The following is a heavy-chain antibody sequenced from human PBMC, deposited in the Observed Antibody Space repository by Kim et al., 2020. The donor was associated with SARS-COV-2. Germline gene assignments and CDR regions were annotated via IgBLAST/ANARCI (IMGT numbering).Heavy chain of an antibody. D-gene: IGHD3-3*01. Sequence: GGSLRLSCAASGFTFSSYAMHWVRQAPGKGLEWVAVISIDGSNKYYADSVKGRFTFSRDNSKNTLYLQMNSLRAEDTAVYYCARDGLRICAWPDYDAFDIWGQ. CDR1: GFTFSSYA. CDR3: ARDGLRICAWPDYDAFDI. J-gene: IGHJ3*02. V-gene: IGHV3-33*05. CDR2: ISIDGSNK.